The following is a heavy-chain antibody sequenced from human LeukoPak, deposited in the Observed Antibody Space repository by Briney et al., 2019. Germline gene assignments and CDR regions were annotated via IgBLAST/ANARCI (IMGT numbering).Heavy chain of an antibody. V-gene: IGHV1-18*01. CDR2: ISAYNGNT. Sequence: GASVTVSCKASGYTFTSYGISWVRQAPGQGLEWMGWISAYNGNTNYAQKLQGRVTMTTDTSTSTAYMELRSLRSDDTAVYYCARVPAGCSGGSCLDNWFDPWGQGTLVTVSS. CDR1: GYTFTSYG. J-gene: IGHJ5*02. D-gene: IGHD2-15*01. CDR3: ARVPAGCSGGSCLDNWFDP.